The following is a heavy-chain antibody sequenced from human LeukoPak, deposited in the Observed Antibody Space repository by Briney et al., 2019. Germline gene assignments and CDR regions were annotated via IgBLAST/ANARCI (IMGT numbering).Heavy chain of an antibody. Sequence: SETLNLTGAGFGGALRGDDWNWIRQPPGRGLKWIGEINHSGSTNYNPSLKSRVTISVDTSKNQFSLKLSSVTAADTSVYYCARVLYTYDAFEIWGQGTMVTVSS. J-gene: IGHJ3*02. D-gene: IGHD2/OR15-2a*01. CDR3: ARVLYTYDAFEI. CDR2: INHSGST. CDR1: GGALRGDD. V-gene: IGHV4-34*01.